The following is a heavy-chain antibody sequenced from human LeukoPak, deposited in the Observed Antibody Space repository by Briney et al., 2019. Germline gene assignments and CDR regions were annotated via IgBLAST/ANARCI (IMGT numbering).Heavy chain of an antibody. J-gene: IGHJ4*02. Sequence: GGSLRLSCAASGFTFSSYGMHWVRQAPGKGLEWVAFIRYDGSNKYYADSVKGRFTISRDNSKNTLYLQMNSLRAEDTAVYYCARGGGSYLPQDYWGQGTRVTVSS. D-gene: IGHD1-26*01. V-gene: IGHV3-30*02. CDR1: GFTFSSYG. CDR2: IRYDGSNK. CDR3: ARGGGSYLPQDY.